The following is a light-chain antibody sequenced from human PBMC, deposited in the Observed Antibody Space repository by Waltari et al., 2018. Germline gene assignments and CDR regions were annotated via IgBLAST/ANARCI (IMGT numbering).Light chain of an antibody. CDR1: SSDIGAFEL. V-gene: IGLV2-14*03. CDR2: NVS. CDR3: SSFTTGSTGL. J-gene: IGLJ2*01. Sequence: QSALAQPASVSGSPGQSITISCTGSSSDIGAFELVSWYQQHPGRAPRPIIRNVSERPSGVPHRFSGSKSGNTASLTISSLRSEDESLYFCSSFTTGSTGLFGGGTKLTVL.